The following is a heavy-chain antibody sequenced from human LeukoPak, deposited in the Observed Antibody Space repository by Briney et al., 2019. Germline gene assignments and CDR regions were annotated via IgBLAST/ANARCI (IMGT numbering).Heavy chain of an antibody. CDR1: GGTFSSYA. J-gene: IGHJ4*02. CDR2: INPSGGST. V-gene: IGHV1-46*01. Sequence: ASVKVSCKASGGTFSSYAISWVRQAPGQGLEWMGIINPSGGSTSYAQKFQGRVTMTRDTSTSTVYMELSSLRSEDTAVYYCARDEPPYGGNSGGVGYWGQGTLVTVSS. D-gene: IGHD4-23*01. CDR3: ARDEPPYGGNSGGVGY.